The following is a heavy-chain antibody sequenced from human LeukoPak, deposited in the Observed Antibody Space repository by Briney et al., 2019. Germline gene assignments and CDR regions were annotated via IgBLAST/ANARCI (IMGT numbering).Heavy chain of an antibody. V-gene: IGHV3-23*01. Sequence: PGGSLRLSCAASGFTFSSYAMSWVRQAPWEGLQWVSGISDSGGNTYYADSVRGRFTISRDNSKNTLYLQMNSLRAEDTAVYYCARHRSSWLIDYWGQGTLVTVSS. J-gene: IGHJ4*02. D-gene: IGHD6-6*01. CDR2: ISDSGGNT. CDR3: ARHRSSWLIDY. CDR1: GFTFSSYA.